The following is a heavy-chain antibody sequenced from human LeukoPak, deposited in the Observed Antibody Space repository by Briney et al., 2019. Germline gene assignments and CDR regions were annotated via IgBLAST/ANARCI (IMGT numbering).Heavy chain of an antibody. CDR3: ARGVENHFDS. V-gene: IGHV3-11*04. CDR2: ISGDATTA. D-gene: IGHD2/OR15-2a*01. CDR1: GFTFSADH. J-gene: IGHJ4*02. Sequence: PGGSLRLSCAASGFTFSADHMSWIRQAPGTGLEWVAYISGDATTAYYAGSLKGRFTISRDNAKNSLYLQMNRLRADDTAFYYCARGVENHFDSWGQGTLVTVSS.